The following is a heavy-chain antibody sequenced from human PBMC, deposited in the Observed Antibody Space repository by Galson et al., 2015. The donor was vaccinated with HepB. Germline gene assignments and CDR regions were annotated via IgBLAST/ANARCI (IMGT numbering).Heavy chain of an antibody. CDR3: ARESNWAYDS. CDR1: GFRVSESF. D-gene: IGHD3-16*01. CDR2: IYPSGAT. J-gene: IGHJ4*02. Sequence: SLRLSCAVSGFRVSESFLSWVRRVPERGLEYVSDIYPSGATYYRDSVRGRFTMSRDAFQNSPYLQMNNLRVEDTAIYFCARESNWAYDSWGTGTLVTVSS. V-gene: IGHV3-53*01.